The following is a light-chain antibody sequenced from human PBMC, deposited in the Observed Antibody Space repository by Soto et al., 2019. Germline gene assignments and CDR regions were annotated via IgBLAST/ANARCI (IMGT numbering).Light chain of an antibody. V-gene: IGKV1-5*03. Sequence: DIQMTQSPSTLSASVGGRVTITCRASQSISNWLAWYQQKPGKAPKLLIYKASSLESGVPSRFSGSGSGTEFALTISSLQPDDFATYYCQQSWTFGQGTKVEIK. J-gene: IGKJ1*01. CDR2: KAS. CDR1: QSISNW. CDR3: QQSWT.